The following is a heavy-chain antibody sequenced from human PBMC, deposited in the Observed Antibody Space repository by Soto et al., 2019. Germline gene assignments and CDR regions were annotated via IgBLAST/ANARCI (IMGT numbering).Heavy chain of an antibody. V-gene: IGHV4-59*01. J-gene: IGHJ6*02. Sequence: SETLSLTCTVSGGSISSYYWSWIRQPPGKGLEWIGYIYYSGSTNYNPSLKSRVTISVDTSKNQFSLKLSSVTAADTAVYYCARDPTVNPPYCGMDVWGQGTTVTVSS. CDR2: IYYSGST. CDR1: GGSISSYY. D-gene: IGHD4-4*01. CDR3: ARDPTVNPPYCGMDV.